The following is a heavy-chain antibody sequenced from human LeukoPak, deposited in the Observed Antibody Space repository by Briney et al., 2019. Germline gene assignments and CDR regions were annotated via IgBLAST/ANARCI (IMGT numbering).Heavy chain of an antibody. D-gene: IGHD2-8*01. CDR3: ARGGYCTNGVCYYGYYGRDD. CDR1: GFTSSSYG. V-gene: IGHV3-64*01. J-gene: IGHJ4*02. CDR2: ISNNGGST. Sequence: GGSLRLSCAASGFTSSSYGMHWVRQAPGKGLEYVSAISNNGGSTYYANSVKGRFTISRDNSKNTLYLQMGSLRAEDMAVYYCARGGYCTNGVCYYGYYGRDDWGQGTLVTVSS.